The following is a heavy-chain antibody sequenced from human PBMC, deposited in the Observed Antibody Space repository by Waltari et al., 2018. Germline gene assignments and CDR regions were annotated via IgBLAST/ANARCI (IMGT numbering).Heavy chain of an antibody. CDR2: MNPNSGNT. J-gene: IGHJ3*02. CDR1: GYTFTSYD. Sequence: QVQLVQSGAEVKKPGASVTVSCKASGYTFTSYDIKWVRQATGQGLEWMGWMNPNSGNTGYAQKFQGRVTMTRNTSISTAYMELSSLRSEDTAVYYCASVTYSSSWYAFDIWGQGTMVTVSS. CDR3: ASVTYSSSWYAFDI. V-gene: IGHV1-8*01. D-gene: IGHD6-13*01.